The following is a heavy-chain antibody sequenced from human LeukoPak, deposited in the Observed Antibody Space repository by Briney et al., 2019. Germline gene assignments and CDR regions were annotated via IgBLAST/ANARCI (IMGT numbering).Heavy chain of an antibody. CDR3: ARRANYYYYGMDV. V-gene: IGHV4-59*08. CDR2: IYYSGST. CDR1: GGSISSYY. Sequence: SETLSLTCTVSGGSISSYYWSWIRQPPGKGLEWIGYIYYSGSTNYNPSLKSRVTISVDTSKSQFSLKLSSVTAADTAVYYCARRANYYYYGMDVWGQGTTVTVSS. J-gene: IGHJ6*02.